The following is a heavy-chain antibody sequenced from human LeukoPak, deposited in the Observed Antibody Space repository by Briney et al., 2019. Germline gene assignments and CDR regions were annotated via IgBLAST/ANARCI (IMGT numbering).Heavy chain of an antibody. CDR1: GYTFTGYY. V-gene: IGHV1-2*02. D-gene: IGHD6-13*01. CDR2: INPNSGGT. J-gene: IGHJ4*02. Sequence: ASVKVSCKASGYTFTGYYMHWVRQAPGQGLEWMGWINPNSGGTNYAQKFQGRVTMTRDTSISTAYMELSRLRSDDTAVYYCAREMYSSQKRTHRTQNYWGQGTLVTVSS. CDR3: AREMYSSQKRTHRTQNY.